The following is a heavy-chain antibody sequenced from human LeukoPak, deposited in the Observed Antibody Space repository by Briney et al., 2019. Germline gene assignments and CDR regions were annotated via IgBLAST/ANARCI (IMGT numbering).Heavy chain of an antibody. CDR2: IYYSGST. V-gene: IGHV4-39*07. CDR1: GGSFSSSSYY. D-gene: IGHD1-26*01. J-gene: IGHJ4*02. Sequence: PSETLSLTCTVSGGSFSSSSYYWGWISQPPGKGLEWIGSIYYSGSTYYNPSLKSRVTISVDTSKNQFSLKLTSVTAADTAVYYCARDRSPSGTSTGNLDFWGQGTLVTVSS. CDR3: ARDRSPSGTSTGNLDF.